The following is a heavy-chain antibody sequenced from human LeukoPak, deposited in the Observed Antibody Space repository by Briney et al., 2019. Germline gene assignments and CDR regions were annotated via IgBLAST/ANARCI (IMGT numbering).Heavy chain of an antibody. V-gene: IGHV3-53*05. D-gene: IGHD6-19*01. CDR3: ARAGDSSGSPNYYYYGKDV. Sequence: PGGSLRLSCAASGLTVGGNYVTWVRPAPGKGLEWVSILHRDGSTFYTDSVKGRFTISRDNSRKTVYLQMNSLRPEDTAVYYCARAGDSSGSPNYYYYGKDVWGQGTTVTVSS. CDR2: LHRDGST. CDR1: GLTVGGNY. J-gene: IGHJ6*02.